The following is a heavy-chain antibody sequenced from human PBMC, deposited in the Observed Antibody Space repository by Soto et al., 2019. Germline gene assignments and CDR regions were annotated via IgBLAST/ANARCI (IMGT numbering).Heavy chain of an antibody. CDR2: IYYSGST. D-gene: IGHD1-20*01. Sequence: SETLSLTCTVSGGSISSYYWSWIRQPPGKGLEWIGYIYYSGSTNYNPSLKSRVIISVDTSKNQFSLKLSSVTAADTAVYYCAREITGTLNWFDPWGQGTLVTVSS. CDR1: GGSISSYY. J-gene: IGHJ5*02. V-gene: IGHV4-59*01. CDR3: AREITGTLNWFDP.